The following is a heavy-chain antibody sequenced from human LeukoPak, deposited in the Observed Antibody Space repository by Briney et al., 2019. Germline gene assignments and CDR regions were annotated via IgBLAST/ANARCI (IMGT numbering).Heavy chain of an antibody. Sequence: TGGSLRHSCAASGFTFDDHAMYWVRQAPGKGLEWVSGINWDGSRIGYADAVKGRFTISRDSAKNPLYLQMNSLRTEGTALYYCARASYYYDTSGLGAFDIWGQGTLVTVSS. V-gene: IGHV3-9*01. J-gene: IGHJ3*02. D-gene: IGHD3-22*01. CDR2: INWDGSRI. CDR1: GFTFDDHA. CDR3: ARASYYYDTSGLGAFDI.